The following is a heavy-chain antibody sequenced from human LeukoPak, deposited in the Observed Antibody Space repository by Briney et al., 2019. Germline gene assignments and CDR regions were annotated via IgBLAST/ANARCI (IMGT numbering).Heavy chain of an antibody. CDR2: MNPNSGNT. J-gene: IGHJ4*02. CDR3: ARGSNMDYDFWSGYLMGY. Sequence: ASVKVSCKASGYTFTSYTMNWVRQAPGQGLEWMGWMNPNSGNTGYAQKFQGRVTITRNTSISTAYMELSSLRSEDTAVYYCARGSNMDYDFWSGYLMGYWGQGTLVTVSS. CDR1: GYTFTSYT. D-gene: IGHD3-3*01. V-gene: IGHV1-8*01.